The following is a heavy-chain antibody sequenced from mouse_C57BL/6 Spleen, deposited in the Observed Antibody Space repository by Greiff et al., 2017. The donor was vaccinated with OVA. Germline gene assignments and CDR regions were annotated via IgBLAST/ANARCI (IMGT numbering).Heavy chain of an antibody. Sequence: EVQLQQSGPELVKPGASVKISCKASGYTFTDYYMNWVKPSHGKSLEWIGDINPNNGGTSYNQKFKGKATLTVDKSSSTAYMELRSLTSEDSAVYYCARDYYGSSPYWYFDGWGTGTTVTVSS. CDR3: ARDYYGSSPYWYFDG. D-gene: IGHD1-1*01. CDR1: GYTFTDYY. CDR2: INPNNGGT. J-gene: IGHJ1*03. V-gene: IGHV1-26*01.